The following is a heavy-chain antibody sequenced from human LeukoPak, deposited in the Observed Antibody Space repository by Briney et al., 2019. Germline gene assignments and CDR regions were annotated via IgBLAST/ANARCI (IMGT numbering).Heavy chain of an antibody. CDR3: AKDVLTMVWGVKAPLY. Sequence: GGSLRLSCAASGFTFSSYGMHWVRQAPGKGLEWVAFIRYDGSNKYYADSVKGRFTISRDNSKNTLYLQMNSLRAEDTAVYYCAKDVLTMVWGVKAPLYWGQGTLVTVSS. CDR1: GFTFSSYG. D-gene: IGHD3-10*01. CDR2: IRYDGSNK. V-gene: IGHV3-30*02. J-gene: IGHJ4*02.